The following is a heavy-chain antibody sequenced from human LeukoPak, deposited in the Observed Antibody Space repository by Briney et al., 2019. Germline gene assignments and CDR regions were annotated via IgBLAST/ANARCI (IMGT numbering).Heavy chain of an antibody. J-gene: IGHJ4*02. V-gene: IGHV1-46*01. CDR3: ARDRSVEMATVSDY. CDR1: GYTFTSQY. Sequence: ASVKVSCKASGYTFTSQYMHWLRQAPGQGPEWMGVINPSSGGTNFAPKFQGRLTVTRDTSTSTVYMELSSLRSEDTAVYYCARDRSVEMATVSDYWGQGTLVTVSS. CDR2: INPSSGGT. D-gene: IGHD5-24*01.